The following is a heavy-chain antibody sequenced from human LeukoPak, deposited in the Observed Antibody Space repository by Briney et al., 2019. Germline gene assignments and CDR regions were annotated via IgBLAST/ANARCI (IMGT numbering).Heavy chain of an antibody. CDR3: ARGASSTRPNWFDP. CDR1: GFTFSSYA. V-gene: IGHV3-23*01. J-gene: IGHJ5*02. CDR2: ISGSGGST. D-gene: IGHD2-2*01. Sequence: SGGSLRLSCAASGFTFSSYAMSWVRQAPGKGLEWVSAISGSGGSTYYADSVKGRFTISRDNAKNTLYLQMNSLRAEDTAVYYCARGASSTRPNWFDPWGQGTLVTVSS.